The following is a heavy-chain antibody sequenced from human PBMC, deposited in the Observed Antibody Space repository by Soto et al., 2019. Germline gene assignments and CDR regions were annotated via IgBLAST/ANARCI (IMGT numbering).Heavy chain of an antibody. Sequence: QVQLVQCGAEVKKPGASVKVSCKASRYTFTTCDIIWVRQASGQGLEWIGWMTPKTGNTGYAQNFQGRVTMTRNPSISTAYMELSSLTSEDTAVYYCARGPPNWGFDLWGQGTLVPVSS. CDR3: ARGPPNWGFDL. CDR1: RYTFTTCD. D-gene: IGHD7-27*01. J-gene: IGHJ4*02. V-gene: IGHV1-8*01. CDR2: MTPKTGNT.